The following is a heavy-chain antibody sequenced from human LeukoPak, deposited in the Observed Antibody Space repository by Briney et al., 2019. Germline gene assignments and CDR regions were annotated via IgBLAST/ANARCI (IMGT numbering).Heavy chain of an antibody. V-gene: IGHV4-4*07. Sequence: SETLSLTCTVSGVSISSYYWSWIRQPAGKGLEWIGRIYTSGSTNYNTYLTSRVTMSVDTSKNQFSLKLSAVTAAGTAVYYCARVGGGDSGPIDYWGQGTLVTVSS. CDR1: GVSISSYY. CDR3: ARVGGGDSGPIDY. J-gene: IGHJ4*02. CDR2: IYTSGST. D-gene: IGHD2-21*02.